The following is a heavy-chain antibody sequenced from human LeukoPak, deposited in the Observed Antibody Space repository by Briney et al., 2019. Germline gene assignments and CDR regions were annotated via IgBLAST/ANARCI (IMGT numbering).Heavy chain of an antibody. D-gene: IGHD2-15*01. CDR3: ARVLETECSGGSCYSGLDY. CDR1: GFTSSRYN. V-gene: IGHV3-21*01. Sequence: GRSLRLSCAASGFTSSRYNMNWVRQAPGRGLEWVSSISRTGNYIYSADSVKGRFTISRDNTQSSLFLQMNSLRVEDTAVYYCARVLETECSGGSCYSGLDYWGQGTLVTVSS. CDR2: ISRTGNYI. J-gene: IGHJ4*02.